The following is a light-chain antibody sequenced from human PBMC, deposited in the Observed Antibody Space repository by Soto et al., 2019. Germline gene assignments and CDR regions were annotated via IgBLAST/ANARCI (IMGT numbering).Light chain of an antibody. Sequence: DIQMTQSPSSLSASVGDRVTITCQASQGISNYLNWYQQKPGKAPKLLIYDASNLEAGVPSRFSGSGSGEDFTFTISSLQPEDIATYYCQQYDNLPITFGQGTRMEIK. CDR1: QGISNY. J-gene: IGKJ5*01. CDR2: DAS. CDR3: QQYDNLPIT. V-gene: IGKV1-33*01.